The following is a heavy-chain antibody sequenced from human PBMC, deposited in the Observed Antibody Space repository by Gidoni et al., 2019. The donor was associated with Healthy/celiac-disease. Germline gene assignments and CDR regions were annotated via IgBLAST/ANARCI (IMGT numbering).Heavy chain of an antibody. CDR1: GFTFSSYS. J-gene: IGHJ6*02. CDR3: ARDGIVGASLPPLYGMDV. CDR2: IISSISYI. V-gene: IGHV3-21*01. D-gene: IGHD1-26*01. Sequence: EVQLVESGGGLVKPGGSLRLSCAASGFTFSSYSMNWVRQAPGKGLEWVSSIISSISYIYYADSVKGRFTISRDNAKNSLYLQMNSLRAEDTAVYYCARDGIVGASLPPLYGMDVWGQGTTVTVSS.